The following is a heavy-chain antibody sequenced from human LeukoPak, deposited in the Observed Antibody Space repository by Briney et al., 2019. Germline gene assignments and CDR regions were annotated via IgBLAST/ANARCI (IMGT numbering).Heavy chain of an antibody. CDR3: ARDLARRGYSYGSLVY. CDR2: INPNSGGT. CDR1: GYTFTGYY. Sequence: GASVNVSCKASGYTFTGYYMHWVGQAPGQGLEWMGWINPNSGGTNYAQKFQGWVTMTRDTSISTAYMELSRLRSDDTAVYYCARDLARRGYSYGSLVYWGQGTLVTVSS. V-gene: IGHV1-2*04. J-gene: IGHJ4*02. D-gene: IGHD5-18*01.